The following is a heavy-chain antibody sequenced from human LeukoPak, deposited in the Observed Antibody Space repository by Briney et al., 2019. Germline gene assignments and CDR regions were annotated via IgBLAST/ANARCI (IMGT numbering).Heavy chain of an antibody. D-gene: IGHD7-27*01. CDR3: ARNRRSNWESLSFIDY. CDR2: IYYSGST. J-gene: IGHJ4*02. V-gene: IGHV4-59*01. CDR1: GGSFSGYY. Sequence: SETLSLTCAVYGGSFSGYYWSWIRQPPGKGLEWIGYIYYSGSTNYNPSLKSRVTISVDTSKNQFSLKLSSVTAADTAVYYCARNRRSNWESLSFIDYWGQGTLVTVSS.